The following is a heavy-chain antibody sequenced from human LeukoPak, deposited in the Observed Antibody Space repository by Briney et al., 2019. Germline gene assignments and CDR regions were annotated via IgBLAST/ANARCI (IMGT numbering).Heavy chain of an antibody. CDR2: TSYDGSNK. Sequence: GGSLRLSCAASGVTFSSYAMHWARQAPGKGLEWVAVTSYDGSNKYYADFVEGRFTISRDNSKNTLYLQMNSLRAEDTAVYYCARENREQLWPYFDYWGQGTLVTVSS. V-gene: IGHV3-30*04. CDR1: GVTFSSYA. D-gene: IGHD5-18*01. CDR3: ARENREQLWPYFDY. J-gene: IGHJ4*02.